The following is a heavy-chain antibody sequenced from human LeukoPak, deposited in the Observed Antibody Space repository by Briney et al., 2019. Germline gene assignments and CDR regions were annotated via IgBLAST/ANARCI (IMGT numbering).Heavy chain of an antibody. CDR3: ARESDSSGYYSYYFDY. CDR1: GYTFTGYY. CDR2: INPNSGGT. Sequence: ASVKVSCKASGYTFTGYYMHWVRQAPGQGLEWMGWINPNSGGTNYAQKFQGRVTMTRDTSISTAYMELSRLRSDDTAVYYCARESDSSGYYSYYFDYWGQGTLVTVSS. V-gene: IGHV1-2*02. D-gene: IGHD3-22*01. J-gene: IGHJ4*02.